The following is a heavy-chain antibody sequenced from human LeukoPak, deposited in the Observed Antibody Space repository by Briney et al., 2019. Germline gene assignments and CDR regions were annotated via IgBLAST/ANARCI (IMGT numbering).Heavy chain of an antibody. CDR1: GFTFSSYS. CDR2: ISSSSSYI. D-gene: IGHD2-15*01. CDR3: AREGPSNYCSGGSCYYGY. V-gene: IGHV3-21*01. J-gene: IGHJ4*02. Sequence: PGGSLRLSCAASGFTFSSYSMNWVRQAPGKGLEWVSSISSSSSYIYYADSVKGRFTISRDNAKNSLYLQMNSLRAEDTAVYYCAREGPSNYCSGGSCYYGYWGQGTLVTVSS.